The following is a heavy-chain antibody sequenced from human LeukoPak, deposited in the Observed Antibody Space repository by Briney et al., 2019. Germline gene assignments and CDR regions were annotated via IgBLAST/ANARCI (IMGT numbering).Heavy chain of an antibody. Sequence: KTSETLSLTCSVSGGSIRSSDDYWGFVRQTPGKGLEWMGSIYYTGSSHYNPSLKSRATISVDTSKNQFSLKLSSVTAADTAVYYCAREPRYCSGTNCYRGGYMDVWGKGTTVTVSS. CDR3: AREPRYCSGTNCYRGGYMDV. V-gene: IGHV4-39*07. D-gene: IGHD2-15*01. J-gene: IGHJ6*03. CDR2: IYYTGSS. CDR1: GGSIRSSDDY.